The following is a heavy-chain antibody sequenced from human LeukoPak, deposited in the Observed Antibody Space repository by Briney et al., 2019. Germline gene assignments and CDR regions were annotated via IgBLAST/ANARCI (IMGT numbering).Heavy chain of an antibody. J-gene: IGHJ4*02. CDR1: GGSFSGYY. V-gene: IGHV4-59*01. D-gene: IGHD5-18*01. CDR2: IYYSGST. CDR3: ARADSSGYILTY. Sequence: SETLSLTCAVYGGSFSGYYWSWIRQPPGKGLEWIGYIYYSGSTSYNPSLKSRVTISVDTSKNQFSLRLSSVTAADTAVYYCARADSSGYILTYWSQGTLVTVSP.